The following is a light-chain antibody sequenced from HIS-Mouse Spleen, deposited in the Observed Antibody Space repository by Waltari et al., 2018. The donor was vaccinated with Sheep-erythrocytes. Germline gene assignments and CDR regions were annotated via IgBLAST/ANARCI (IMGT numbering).Light chain of an antibody. CDR3: YSTDSSGNHRV. V-gene: IGLV3-10*01. CDR2: EDS. CDR1: ALPKKY. Sequence: SYELTQPPSVSVSPGQTARITCSGDALPKKYAYWYQQKSGQAPVLVIYEDSKRTSGNTESISGSSSGKMATLTISGAQVEDEADYYCYSTDSSGNHRVFGGGTTLTVL. J-gene: IGLJ3*02.